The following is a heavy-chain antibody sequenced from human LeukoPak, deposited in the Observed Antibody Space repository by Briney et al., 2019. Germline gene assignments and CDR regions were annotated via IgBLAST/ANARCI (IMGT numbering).Heavy chain of an antibody. J-gene: IGHJ4*02. CDR3: ARVYRNYYFDY. Sequence: GGSLRLSCAASGFTFSTYAMHWVRQAPGKGLEWVAMIWYNGKNKHYADSVKGRFTISRDNAKNSLYLQMNSLRAEDTAVYYCARVYRNYYFDYWGQGTLVTVSS. V-gene: IGHV3-33*01. CDR2: IWYNGKNK. D-gene: IGHD3-16*02. CDR1: GFTFSTYA.